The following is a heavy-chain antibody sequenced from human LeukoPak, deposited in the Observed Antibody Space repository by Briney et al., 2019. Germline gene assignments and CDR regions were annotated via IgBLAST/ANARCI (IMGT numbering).Heavy chain of an antibody. CDR2: INTDGSST. J-gene: IGHJ6*03. V-gene: IGHV3-74*01. D-gene: IGHD2-2*02. CDR1: GFTFSSYW. Sequence: GGSLRLSCAASGFTFSSYWMHWVHQAPGKGLVWVSRINTDGSSTSYADSVKGRFTISRDNAKNTLYLQMNSLRAEDTAVYYCARNTAAIVLRYFYFYMDVWGKGTTVTVSS. CDR3: ARNTAAIVLRYFYFYMDV.